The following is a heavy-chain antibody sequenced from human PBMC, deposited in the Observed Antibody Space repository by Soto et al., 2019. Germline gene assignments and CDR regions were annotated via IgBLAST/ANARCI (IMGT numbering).Heavy chain of an antibody. CDR1: GFTFSSYG. J-gene: IGHJ3*02. CDR3: ARGTLGSSGWNGAFDI. CDR2: IWYDGSNK. Sequence: PGGSLRLSCAASGFTFSSYGMHWVRQAPGKGLEWVAVIWYDGSNKYYADSVKGRFTISRDNSKNTLYLQMNSLRAEDTAVYYCARGTLGSSGWNGAFDIWGQGTMVTVSS. D-gene: IGHD6-19*01. V-gene: IGHV3-33*01.